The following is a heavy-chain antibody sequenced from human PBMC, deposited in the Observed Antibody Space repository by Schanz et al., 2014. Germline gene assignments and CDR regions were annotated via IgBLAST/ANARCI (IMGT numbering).Heavy chain of an antibody. CDR3: ARPALWFGDNCFDP. CDR2: INGDGSRT. J-gene: IGHJ5*02. Sequence: EVQLVESGGGLVQPGGSLRLSCAASGFTFSSYAMSWVRQAPGKGLVWVSRINGDGSRTAYADSVKGRFTISRDNAKNTLYLQMNTLRAEDTAVYYCARPALWFGDNCFDPWGQGTLVTVSS. V-gene: IGHV3-74*02. CDR1: GFTFSSYA. D-gene: IGHD3-10*01.